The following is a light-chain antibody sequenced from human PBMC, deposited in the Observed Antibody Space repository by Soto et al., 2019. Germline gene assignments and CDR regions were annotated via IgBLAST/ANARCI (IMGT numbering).Light chain of an antibody. Sequence: EIVLTQSPDTLSLSPGERGTLSCRASQSISTTYLAWYQQKPGQAPRLLIYGVSSRATGIPDRFSGSGSGTEFTLTISSLQSEDFAVYYCQQYDNWPPITFGQGTRLGIK. CDR2: GVS. CDR1: QSISTTY. CDR3: QQYDNWPPIT. V-gene: IGKV3-20*01. J-gene: IGKJ5*01.